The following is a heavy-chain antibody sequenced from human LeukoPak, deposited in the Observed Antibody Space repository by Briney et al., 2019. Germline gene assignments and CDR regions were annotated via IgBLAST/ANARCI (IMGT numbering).Heavy chain of an antibody. CDR2: VFDGKTT. CDR1: GESLNYYY. V-gene: IGHV4-34*12. Sequence: SETLSLTCAVYGESLNYYYWSWIRQSPEEGLEWIGEVFDGKTTNYNPSLKSRVTISAVTSSNQFSLNLKSVTAADTAVYYCASGAWATRLHSWAQGTLVIVSS. J-gene: IGHJ4*02. D-gene: IGHD5-24*01. CDR3: ASGAWATRLHS.